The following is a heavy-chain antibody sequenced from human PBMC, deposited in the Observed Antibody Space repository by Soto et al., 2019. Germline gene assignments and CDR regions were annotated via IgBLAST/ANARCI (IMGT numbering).Heavy chain of an antibody. V-gene: IGHV4-34*01. CDR1: GGSFSGYY. J-gene: IGHJ5*02. Sequence: QVQLQQWGAGLLKPSETLSLTCAVYGGSFSGYYWSWIRQPPGKGLEWIGEINHSGSTNYNPSLNSQVTISVDTSKNQFSLKLSSVTAADTAVYYCARAERKYCSSTSCYSAGRLSWFDPWGQGTLVTVSS. CDR2: INHSGST. CDR3: ARAERKYCSSTSCYSAGRLSWFDP. D-gene: IGHD2-2*01.